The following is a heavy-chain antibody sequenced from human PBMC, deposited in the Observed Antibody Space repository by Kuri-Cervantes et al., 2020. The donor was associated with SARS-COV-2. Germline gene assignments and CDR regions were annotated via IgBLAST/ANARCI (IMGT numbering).Heavy chain of an antibody. D-gene: IGHD6-6*01. Sequence: GESLKISCAASGFTFSSYSMNWVRQAPGKGLEWVSSISSSSSYIYYADSVKGRFTISRDNAKNSLYLQMNNLRAEDTAVYYCARDRGKIAARIYYYYGMDVWGQGTTVTVSS. V-gene: IGHV3-21*01. CDR3: ARDRGKIAARIYYYYGMDV. CDR1: GFTFSSYS. J-gene: IGHJ6*02. CDR2: ISSSSSYI.